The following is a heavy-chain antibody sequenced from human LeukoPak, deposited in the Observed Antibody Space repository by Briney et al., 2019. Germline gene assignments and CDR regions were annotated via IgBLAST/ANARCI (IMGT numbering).Heavy chain of an antibody. Sequence: SETLSLTCTVSGGSISSSNYYWGWIRQPPGKGLEWIGSIYYSGNTYYNPSLKSRVTISVDTSKNQFSLKLTSVTAADTAVYYCARDMVRGVTSRVYFDYWGQGTLVTVSS. CDR2: IYYSGNT. V-gene: IGHV4-39*02. CDR1: GGSISSSNYY. J-gene: IGHJ4*02. D-gene: IGHD3-10*01. CDR3: ARDMVRGVTSRVYFDY.